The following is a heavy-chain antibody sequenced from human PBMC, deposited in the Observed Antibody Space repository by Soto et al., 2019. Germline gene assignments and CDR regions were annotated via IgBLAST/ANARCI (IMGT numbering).Heavy chain of an antibody. CDR3: ARDLGGDLDY. J-gene: IGHJ4*02. D-gene: IGHD4-17*01. V-gene: IGHV4-30-2*01. CDR2: IYHSGST. Sequence: PSETLSLTCAVSGGSISSGGYSWSWIRQPPGKGLEWIGYIYHSGSTYYNPSLKSRVTISVDRSKNQFSLKLSSVTAADTAVYYCARDLGGDLDYWGQGTLVTVSS. CDR1: GGSISSGGYS.